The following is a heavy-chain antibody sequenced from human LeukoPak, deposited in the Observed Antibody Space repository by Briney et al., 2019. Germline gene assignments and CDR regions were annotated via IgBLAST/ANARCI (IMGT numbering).Heavy chain of an antibody. Sequence: PGGSLRLSCAASVFTFSDYYMSWIRQAPGEGLEWGSYISSSGSTIYYADSVKGRFTISRDNAKNSLYLQMNSLRAEDTAVYYCARPYCSGGSCYLDYWGQGALVTVSS. CDR3: ARPYCSGGSCYLDY. D-gene: IGHD2-15*01. CDR1: VFTFSDYY. CDR2: ISSSGSTI. J-gene: IGHJ4*02. V-gene: IGHV3-11*04.